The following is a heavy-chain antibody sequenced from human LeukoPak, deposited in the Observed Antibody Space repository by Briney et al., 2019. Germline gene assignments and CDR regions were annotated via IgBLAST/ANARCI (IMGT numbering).Heavy chain of an antibody. CDR3: ASGGYCGGGTCQYYFDS. CDR2: TYYRSTWYN. J-gene: IGHJ4*02. Sequence: SQTLSLTCAISGDSVSRNSAAWQWFRQSPSRGLEWLGRTYYRSTWYNDYALSVKSRILIKPDTSKNQFSLQLNSVTLEDTAVYYCASGGYCGGGTCQYYFDSWGQGTLVTVSS. CDR1: GDSVSRNSAA. D-gene: IGHD2-15*01. V-gene: IGHV6-1*01.